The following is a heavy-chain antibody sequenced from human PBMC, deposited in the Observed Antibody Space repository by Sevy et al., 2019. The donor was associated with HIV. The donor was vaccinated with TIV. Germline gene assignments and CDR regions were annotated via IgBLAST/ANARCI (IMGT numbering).Heavy chain of an antibody. CDR2: ISWNSAFM. CDR1: GFSFDDYA. D-gene: IGHD6-19*01. V-gene: IGHV3-9*01. CDR3: VKDGGSGSGPSAEYFHH. J-gene: IGHJ1*01. Sequence: GGSLRLSCAVYGFSFDDYAMHWVRQVPGKGLEWVAGISWNSAFMGYADSVKGRYTISRDNAKNSLYLQINSLIPEDTALYYCVKDGGSGSGPSAEYFHHWGQGTLVTVSS.